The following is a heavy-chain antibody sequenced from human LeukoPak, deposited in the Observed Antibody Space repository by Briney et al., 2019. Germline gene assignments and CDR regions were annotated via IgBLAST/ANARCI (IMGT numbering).Heavy chain of an antibody. Sequence: SETLSLTCTVSGGSISSGGYYWSWIRQHPGKGLEWIGYIYYSGSTYYNPSLKSRVTISVDTSKNQFSLKLSSVTAADTAVYYCARDHPLIVVVPASGQGTLVTVSS. V-gene: IGHV4-31*03. J-gene: IGHJ5*02. CDR3: ARDHPLIVVVPA. CDR2: IYYSGST. CDR1: GGSISSGGYY. D-gene: IGHD2-2*01.